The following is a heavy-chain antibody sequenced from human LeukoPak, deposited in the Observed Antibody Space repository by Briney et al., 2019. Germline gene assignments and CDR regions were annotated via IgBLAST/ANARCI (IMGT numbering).Heavy chain of an antibody. D-gene: IGHD2-2*02. J-gene: IGHJ6*02. CDR1: GFTFSSYG. Sequence: GGSLRLSCAASGFTFSSYGMHWVRQAPGKGLEWVAVIWYDGSNKYYADSVKGRFAISRDNSKNTLYLQMNSLRAEDTAVYYCARDVGIVVVPAAIPYYYYYGMDVWGQGTTVTVSS. CDR3: ARDVGIVVVPAAIPYYYYYGMDV. V-gene: IGHV3-33*01. CDR2: IWYDGSNK.